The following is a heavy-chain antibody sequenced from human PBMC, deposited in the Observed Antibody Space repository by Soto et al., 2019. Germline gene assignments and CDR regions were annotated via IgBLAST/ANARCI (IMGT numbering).Heavy chain of an antibody. CDR1: LFVFRIYW. D-gene: IGHD6-19*01. CDR3: ARDGVAAGLYLDN. Sequence: SCAASLFVFRIYWMSWVRQAPGKGLEWVANINQDGSEKYYVDSVRGRFIISRDNAENSLYLQMNSLRAEDTALYYCARDGVAAGLYLDNWGQGTLVTVSS. V-gene: IGHV3-7*01. J-gene: IGHJ4*02. CDR2: INQDGSEK.